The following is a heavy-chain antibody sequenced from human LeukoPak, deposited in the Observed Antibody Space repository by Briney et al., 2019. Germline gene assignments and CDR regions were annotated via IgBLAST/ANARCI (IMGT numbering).Heavy chain of an antibody. Sequence: GGSLSLSCAASGFIVNTNYMSWVRQVPGKGLEWVSVIDSGGKTYYADSVKGRFTISRDNSKTTVILQMNSLRAEDTAVYYCAIERQFSSGWYYFDYWGQGILVTVSS. D-gene: IGHD6-19*01. V-gene: IGHV3-53*01. CDR1: GFIVNTNY. J-gene: IGHJ4*02. CDR2: IDSGGKT. CDR3: AIERQFSSGWYYFDY.